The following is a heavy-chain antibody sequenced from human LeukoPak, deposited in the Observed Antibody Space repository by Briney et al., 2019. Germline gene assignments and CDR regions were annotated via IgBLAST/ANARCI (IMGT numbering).Heavy chain of an antibody. D-gene: IGHD4-17*01. CDR3: ARNVPHYGDYSAANYYYYGMDV. J-gene: IGHJ6*02. Sequence: GGSLRLSCAGSGFTFSSHSINWVRQVPGKGLEWVSSISSSSSFRYYADSVRGRFTISRDNAKNSVHLQMNSLRAEDTAVYYCARNVPHYGDYSAANYYYYGMDVWGQGTTVTVSS. V-gene: IGHV3-21*01. CDR1: GFTFSSHS. CDR2: ISSSSSFR.